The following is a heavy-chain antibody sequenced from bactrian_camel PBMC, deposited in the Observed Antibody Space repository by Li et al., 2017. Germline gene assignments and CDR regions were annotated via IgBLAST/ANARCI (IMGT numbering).Heavy chain of an antibody. J-gene: IGHJ4*01. CDR3: VTSAVVAGPPTAAH. CDR1: RYSAATSC. CDR2: IAMDGST. Sequence: QLVESGGGSVQAGGSLRLSCVASRYSAATSCMAWFRQVPGREREAVASIAMDGSTSYIDSVKGRFTISRDNAKNTVALQMNSLKSEDTALYYCVTSAVVAGPPTAAHWGQATQVTVS. V-gene: IGHV3S53*01. D-gene: IGHD6*01.